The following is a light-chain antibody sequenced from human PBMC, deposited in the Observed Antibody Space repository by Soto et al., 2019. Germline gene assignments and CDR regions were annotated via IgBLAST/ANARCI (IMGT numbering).Light chain of an antibody. V-gene: IGKV1-6*02. Sequence: AIQMAQSPSSLSASVGDRVTITCRASQGIGNDVGWFQQKPGKAPKLLIYAAATLQSGVPSRFSGSRSGTDFTLTISSLQPEDFATYYCLQAHNYPLTFGGGTKVDIK. CDR2: AAA. CDR3: LQAHNYPLT. CDR1: QGIGND. J-gene: IGKJ4*01.